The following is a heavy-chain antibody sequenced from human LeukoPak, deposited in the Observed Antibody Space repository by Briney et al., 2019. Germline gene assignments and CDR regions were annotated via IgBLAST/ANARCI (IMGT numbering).Heavy chain of an antibody. CDR1: GYTFTGYY. J-gene: IGHJ4*02. Sequence: ASVKVSCKASGYTFTGYYMHWVRQAAGQGLEWMVWMNPNSGDTNYAQKFQGRVTMTRDTSISTGYMALSRLKSDDTAVYYCALWAIEPLDYWGQGTLVTVSS. CDR2: MNPNSGDT. V-gene: IGHV1-2*02. CDR3: ALWAIEPLDY. D-gene: IGHD1-14*01.